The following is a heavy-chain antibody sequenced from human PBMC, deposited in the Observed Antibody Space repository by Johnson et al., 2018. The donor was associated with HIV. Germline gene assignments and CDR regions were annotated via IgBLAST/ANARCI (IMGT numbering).Heavy chain of an antibody. CDR1: GFTVSSNY. CDR3: AKTFPLTAAGFPLNAFDI. D-gene: IGHD6-13*01. J-gene: IGHJ3*02. V-gene: IGHV3-53*01. Sequence: VQLVESGGGLVQPGGSLRLSCAASGFTVSSNYMSWVRQAPGKGLEWVSVIYSGGSTYYADSVKGRFTISRDNSKNTLYLQMNSLRAEDTAVYYCAKTFPLTAAGFPLNAFDIWGQGTMVTVSS. CDR2: IYSGGST.